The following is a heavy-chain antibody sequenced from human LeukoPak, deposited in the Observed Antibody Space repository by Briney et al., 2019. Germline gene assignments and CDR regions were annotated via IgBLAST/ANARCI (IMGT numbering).Heavy chain of an antibody. CDR2: ISSSSSYI. CDR1: GFTFSSYS. V-gene: IGHV3-21*04. CDR3: AKELRLGELSPLDY. D-gene: IGHD3-16*02. Sequence: GGSLRLSCAASGFTFSSYSMNWVRQAPGKGLEWVSSISSSSSYIYYADSVKGRFTISRDNAKNSLYLQMNSLRAEDTALYYCAKELRLGELSPLDYWGQGTLVTVSS. J-gene: IGHJ4*02.